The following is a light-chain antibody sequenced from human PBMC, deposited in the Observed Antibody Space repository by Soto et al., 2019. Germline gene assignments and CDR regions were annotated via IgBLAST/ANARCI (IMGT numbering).Light chain of an antibody. V-gene: IGKV3-20*01. CDR2: AAS. J-gene: IGKJ3*01. Sequence: EIVLTQSPGTLCLSPGERATLSCRASQSINNRYLAWYQQKPGQAPRLLIYAASSRATGIPDRFSGSGSGTDFTLTISRLEPEEFAVYYCQQFGSSPGFTFGPGTKVDIK. CDR3: QQFGSSPGFT. CDR1: QSINNRY.